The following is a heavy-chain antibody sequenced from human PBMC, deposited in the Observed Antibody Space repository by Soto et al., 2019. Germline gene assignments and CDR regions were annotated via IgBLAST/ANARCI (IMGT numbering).Heavy chain of an antibody. D-gene: IGHD3-22*01. CDR1: GFTFSSYA. J-gene: IGHJ4*02. CDR2: ISDSVGST. Sequence: PGGSLRLSCAASGFTFSSYAMSWVRQAPGKGLEWVSAISDSVGSTYYADSVKGRFTISRDNSKNTLYLQMNSLRAEDTAVYYCAKGMDDSSGTTPPTYFDYWGQGTLVTVSS. CDR3: AKGMDDSSGTTPPTYFDY. V-gene: IGHV3-23*01.